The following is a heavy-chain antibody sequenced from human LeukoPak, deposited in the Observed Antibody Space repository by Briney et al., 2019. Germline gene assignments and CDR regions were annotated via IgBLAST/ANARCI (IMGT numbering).Heavy chain of an antibody. Sequence: SETLSLTCTVSGGSISSYYWSWIRQPPEKGLEWIGYIYYSGSTNYNPSLKSRVTMSVDTSKNQFSLKLSSVTAADTAVYYCARDTAMVRGVEYYYGMDVWGKGTTVTVSS. D-gene: IGHD5-18*01. CDR3: ARDTAMVRGVEYYYGMDV. V-gene: IGHV4-59*01. CDR2: IYYSGST. J-gene: IGHJ6*04. CDR1: GGSISSYY.